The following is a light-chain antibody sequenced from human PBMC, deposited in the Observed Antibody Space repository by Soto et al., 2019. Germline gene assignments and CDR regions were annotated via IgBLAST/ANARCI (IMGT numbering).Light chain of an antibody. Sequence: IVMTQSPATLSVSPGERATLSCRASQSVSSYLAWYQQKPGQAPRLLIYDASNRATGIPARFSGSGSGTDFTLTISSLEPEDFAVYYCQQRDNWSSVTFGGGTKVDIK. J-gene: IGKJ4*01. CDR2: DAS. CDR3: QQRDNWSSVT. CDR1: QSVSSY. V-gene: IGKV3-11*01.